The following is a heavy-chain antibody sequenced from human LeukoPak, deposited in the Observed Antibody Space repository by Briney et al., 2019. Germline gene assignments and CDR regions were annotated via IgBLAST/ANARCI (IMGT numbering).Heavy chain of an antibody. CDR1: GFTFSSYS. V-gene: IGHV3-21*01. Sequence: GGSLRLSCAASGFTFSSYSMNWVRQAPGKGLEWVSSISSSRSYIYYADSVKGRFTISRDNAKNSLYLQMNSVRAEDTAVYYCARLGYGDYVFDYWGQGTLVTVSS. D-gene: IGHD4-17*01. CDR2: ISSSRSYI. J-gene: IGHJ4*02. CDR3: ARLGYGDYVFDY.